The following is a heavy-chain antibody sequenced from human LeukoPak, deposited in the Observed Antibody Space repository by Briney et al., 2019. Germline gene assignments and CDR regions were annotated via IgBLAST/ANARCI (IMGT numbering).Heavy chain of an antibody. Sequence: QAGGSLRLSCAASGFTFSSYAMSWVRQVPGKGLEWVSAISDNGGSTYYADSVKGRFTISRDNSKNTPYLQINTLRAEDTAVYYCARAVAGTTGLWDYWGQGTLVTVSS. CDR3: ARAVAGTTGLWDY. J-gene: IGHJ4*02. V-gene: IGHV3-23*01. CDR2: ISDNGGST. CDR1: GFTFSSYA. D-gene: IGHD6-19*01.